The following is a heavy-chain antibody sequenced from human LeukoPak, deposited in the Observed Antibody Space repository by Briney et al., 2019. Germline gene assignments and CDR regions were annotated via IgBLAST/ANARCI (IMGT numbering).Heavy chain of an antibody. CDR3: ARDLSIAARGGI. Sequence: GGSLRLSCATSGFSFTDYPMNWVRQAPGKGLEWISNIRTTAEGAKYAYYADSVKGRVTISRDDGKNTLYLHMNSLRDDDTAVYYCARDLSIAARGGIWGQGTMVTVSS. V-gene: IGHV3-48*02. CDR1: GFSFTDYP. CDR2: IRTTAEGAKYA. D-gene: IGHD6-6*01. J-gene: IGHJ3*02.